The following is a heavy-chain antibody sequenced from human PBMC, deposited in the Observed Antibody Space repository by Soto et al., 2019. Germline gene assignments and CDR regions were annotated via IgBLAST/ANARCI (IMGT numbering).Heavy chain of an antibody. CDR1: GYTFTSYG. J-gene: IGHJ6*02. Sequence: ASVKVSCKASGYTFTSYGISWVRQAPGQGLEWMGWISAYNGNTNYAQKLQGRVTMTTDTSTSTAYMELGSLRSDDTAVYYCARDQAYSSSWSYYYYYYGMDVWGQGTTVTVSS. CDR2: ISAYNGNT. D-gene: IGHD6-13*01. CDR3: ARDQAYSSSWSYYYYYYGMDV. V-gene: IGHV1-18*01.